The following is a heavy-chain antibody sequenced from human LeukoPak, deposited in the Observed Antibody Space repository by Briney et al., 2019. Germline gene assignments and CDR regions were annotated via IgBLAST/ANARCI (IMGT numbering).Heavy chain of an antibody. D-gene: IGHD3-10*02. J-gene: IGHJ4*02. CDR3: ARQDVNDYFDY. CDR1: GGSFSGYY. CDR2: INDSGAA. Sequence: SETLSLTCAVYGGSFSGYYWSWIRQPPGKGPEWIGEINDSGAANYNPSLKSRVTMSVDTSKNQFSLHVNSVTAADTAVYYCARQDVNDYFDYWGQGTLVTVSS. V-gene: IGHV4-34*01.